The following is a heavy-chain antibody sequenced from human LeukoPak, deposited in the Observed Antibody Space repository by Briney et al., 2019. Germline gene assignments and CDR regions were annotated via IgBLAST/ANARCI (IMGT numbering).Heavy chain of an antibody. D-gene: IGHD2-2*02. CDR3: AKTDCTSSSCYTIDY. CDR1: GFTFSYYA. V-gene: IGHV3-23*01. CDR2: ISDGGTDT. J-gene: IGHJ4*02. Sequence: GGFLRLSCAASGFTFSYYAMSWVRQAPGKGLEWVSVISDGGTDTSYADSGRGRFTISRDNSKNTLYLQMNSLRAEDTAVYYCAKTDCTSSSCYTIDYWGQGTLVTVSS.